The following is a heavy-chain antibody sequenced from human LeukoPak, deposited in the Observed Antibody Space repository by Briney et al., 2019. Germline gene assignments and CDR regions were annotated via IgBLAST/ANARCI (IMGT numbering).Heavy chain of an antibody. D-gene: IGHD1-7*01. CDR3: ARGRGTLPGYFDY. Sequence: GGSLRLSCAASGFTFSSYAMHWVRQAPGKGLEYVSTISSNGGSTYYANSVKGRFTISRDNSKNTLYLQMGSLRAEDMAVYYCARGRGTLPGYFDYWGQGTLVTVSS. J-gene: IGHJ4*02. CDR1: GFTFSSYA. V-gene: IGHV3-64*01. CDR2: ISSNGGST.